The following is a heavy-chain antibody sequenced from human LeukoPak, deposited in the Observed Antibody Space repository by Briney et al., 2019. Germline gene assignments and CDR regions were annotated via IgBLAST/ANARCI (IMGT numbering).Heavy chain of an antibody. CDR3: ARDAGSSSGYFDY. CDR2: ISYDGSNK. CDR1: GFTFSSYA. V-gene: IGHV3-30-3*01. J-gene: IGHJ4*02. Sequence: GGSPRLSCAASGFTFSSYAMHWVRQAPGKGLEWVAVISYDGSNKYYADSVKGRFTISRDNSKNTLYLQMNSLRAEDTAVYYCARDAGSSSGYFDYWGQGTLVTVSS. D-gene: IGHD6-6*01.